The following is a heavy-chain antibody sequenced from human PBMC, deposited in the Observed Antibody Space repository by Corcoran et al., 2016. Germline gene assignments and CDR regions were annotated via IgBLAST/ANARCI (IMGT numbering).Heavy chain of an antibody. CDR2: ISAYNGNT. CDR3: ARRGLRGSCSSTSCPDYYGMDV. Sequence: QVQLVQSGAEVKKPGASVKVSCKASGYTFTSYGISWVRQAPGQGLEWMGWISAYNGNTNYAQKLQGRVTMTTDTSTSTAYMGLRGLRSDDTAVYYCARRGLRGSCSSTSCPDYYGMDVWGQGTTVTVSS. J-gene: IGHJ6*02. D-gene: IGHD2-2*01. V-gene: IGHV1-18*01. CDR1: GYTFTSYG.